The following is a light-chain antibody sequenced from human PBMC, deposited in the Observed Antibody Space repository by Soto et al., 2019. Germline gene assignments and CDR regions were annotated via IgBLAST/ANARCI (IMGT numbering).Light chain of an antibody. CDR2: AAS. CDR3: QKYNSAPLT. J-gene: IGKJ4*01. CDR1: QGISIY. V-gene: IGKV1-27*01. Sequence: DIQMTQSPSSLSASVGDRVTITCRASQGISIYLDWFQQKPGKVPKLLIYAASTLQSGVPSRFSGSGPETDFTLTISSLQREDVATYYCQKYNSAPLTFGGVTKVELK.